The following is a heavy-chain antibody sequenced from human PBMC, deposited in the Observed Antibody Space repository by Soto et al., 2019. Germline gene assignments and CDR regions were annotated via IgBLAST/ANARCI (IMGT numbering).Heavy chain of an antibody. CDR3: ARAAYGEYWFDP. D-gene: IGHD4-17*01. Sequence: EVQLVESGGGVVPPGGSLRLSCAASGFTFSAYWMHWVRQAPGKGLMWVSRINGDGRTTSYADSVKGRFTISRENAKNTLYLQMNSLRAEDTAVYLCARAAYGEYWFDPWGQGTLVTVSS. V-gene: IGHV3-74*01. CDR1: GFTFSAYW. J-gene: IGHJ5*02. CDR2: INGDGRTT.